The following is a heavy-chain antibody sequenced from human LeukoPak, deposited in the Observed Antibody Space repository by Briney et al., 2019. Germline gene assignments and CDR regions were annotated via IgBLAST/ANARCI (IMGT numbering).Heavy chain of an antibody. CDR3: ARVRYSGYDFL. CDR2: TIPIFGIA. J-gene: IGHJ4*02. Sequence: SVKVSCKASGGTFSSYAISWVRQAPGQGLEWMGRTIPIFGIANYAQKFQGRVTITADKSTSTAYMELSSLRSEDTAVYYCARVRYSGYDFLWGQGTLVTVSS. D-gene: IGHD5-12*01. V-gene: IGHV1-69*04. CDR1: GGTFSSYA.